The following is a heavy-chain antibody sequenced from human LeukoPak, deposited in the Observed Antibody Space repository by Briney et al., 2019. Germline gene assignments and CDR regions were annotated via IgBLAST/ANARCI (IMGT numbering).Heavy chain of an antibody. CDR2: IHPGDSDT. Sequence: GESLKISCEGSGYTFTSYWIGWVRQMPGKGLEYVGIIHPGDSDTRYSPSFQGQVTISVDRSSTTAYLQWSRLRASDTAMYYCATHPGGLQSGFDNWGQGTLVTVSS. V-gene: IGHV5-51*01. D-gene: IGHD5-24*01. CDR3: ATHPGGLQSGFDN. CDR1: GYTFTSYW. J-gene: IGHJ4*02.